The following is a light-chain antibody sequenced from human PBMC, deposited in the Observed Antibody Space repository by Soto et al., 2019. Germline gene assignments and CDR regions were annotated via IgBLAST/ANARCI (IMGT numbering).Light chain of an antibody. CDR1: SSDVGGYNF. CDR2: DVS. J-gene: IGLJ1*01. V-gene: IGLV2-14*03. Sequence: QSVLTQPASVSGSPGQSIAISCTGSSSDVGGYNFVSWYQQHSGKAPKLMISDVSNRPSGVSDRFSGSKSGNTASLTISGLQAEDDADYFCSSYPRSSTYVFGTGTKSPS. CDR3: SSYPRSSTYV.